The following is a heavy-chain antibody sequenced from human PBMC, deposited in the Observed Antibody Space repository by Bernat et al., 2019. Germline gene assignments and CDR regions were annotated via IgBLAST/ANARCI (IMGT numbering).Heavy chain of an antibody. CDR1: GGSFSGYY. J-gene: IGHJ4*02. CDR2: INHSGST. Sequence: QVQLHQWGAGLLKPSETLSLTCAVYGGSFSGYYWSWIRQPPGKGLEWIGEINHSGSTNYNPSLKSRVTISVDTSKNHFTLKLSSVTAAVAAVYYCARGKVAARARQWGYWGRGTLVTVSS. D-gene: IGHD6-6*01. V-gene: IGHV4-34*01. CDR3: ARGKVAARARQWGY.